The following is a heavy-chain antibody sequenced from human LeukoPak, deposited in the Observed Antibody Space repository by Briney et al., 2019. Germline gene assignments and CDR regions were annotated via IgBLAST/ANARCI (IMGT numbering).Heavy chain of an antibody. CDR2: IIPIFGTA. D-gene: IGHD3-3*01. CDR3: ARDYDFWSGYWID. J-gene: IGHJ4*02. CDR1: GGTSSSYA. V-gene: IGHV1-69*06. Sequence: SVKVSCKASGGTSSSYAISWVRQAPGQGLEWMGGIIPIFGTANYAQKFQGRVTITADKSTSTAYMELSSLRSEDTTVYYCARDYDFWSGYWIDWGQGTLVTVSS.